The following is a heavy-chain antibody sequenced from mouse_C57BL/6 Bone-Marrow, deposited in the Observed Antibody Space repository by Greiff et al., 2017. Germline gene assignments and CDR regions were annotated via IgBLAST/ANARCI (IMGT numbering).Heavy chain of an antibody. Sequence: QVQLQQPGAELVMPGASVKLSCKASGYTFTSYWMHWVKQRPGHGLEWIGEIDPADSYTNYTQKVKGKSTLTVDRSSSTAYMQLSRLTSEDYAVYYCARDYPDAVDYWGRGTAVTGSS. CDR1: GYTFTSYW. CDR2: IDPADSYT. V-gene: IGHV1-69*01. D-gene: IGHD2-4*01. J-gene: IGHJ4*01. CDR3: ARDYPDAVDY.